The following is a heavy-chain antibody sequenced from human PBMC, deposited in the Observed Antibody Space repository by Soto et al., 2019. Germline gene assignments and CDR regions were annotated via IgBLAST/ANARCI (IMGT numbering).Heavy chain of an antibody. CDR3: AKELPMVYWVSYYGMDV. CDR1: GFTFSSYG. Sequence: GGSLRLSCAASGFTFSSYGMHWVRQAPGKGLEWVAVISYDGSNKYYADSVKGRFTISRDNSKNTLYLQMNSLRAEDTAVYYCAKELPMVYWVSYYGMDVWGQGTTVTVSS. J-gene: IGHJ6*02. D-gene: IGHD2-8*01. CDR2: ISYDGSNK. V-gene: IGHV3-30*18.